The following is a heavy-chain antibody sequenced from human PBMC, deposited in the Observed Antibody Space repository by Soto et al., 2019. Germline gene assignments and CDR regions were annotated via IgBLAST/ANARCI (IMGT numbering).Heavy chain of an antibody. J-gene: IGHJ5*02. CDR3: AKDFLRGVLMVYAIGWFDP. D-gene: IGHD2-8*01. V-gene: IGHV3-30*18. CDR2: ISYDGSNK. Sequence: QPGGSLRLSCAASGFTFSSYGMHWVRQAPGKGLEWVAVISYDGSNKYYADSVKGRFTISRDNSKNTLYLQMNSLRAEDTAVYYCAKDFLRGVLMVYAIGWFDPWGQGTLVTVSS. CDR1: GFTFSSYG.